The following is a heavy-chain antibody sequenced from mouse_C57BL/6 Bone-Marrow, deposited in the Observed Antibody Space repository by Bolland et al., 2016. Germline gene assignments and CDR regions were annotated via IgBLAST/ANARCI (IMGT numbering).Heavy chain of an antibody. V-gene: IGHV5-9-1*02. Sequence: YYADTVKGRFTISRDNARNTLYLQMSSLKSEDTAMYYCTKRITTVVAMDYCGQGTS. J-gene: IGHJ4*01. D-gene: IGHD1-1*01. CDR3: TKRITTVVAMDY.